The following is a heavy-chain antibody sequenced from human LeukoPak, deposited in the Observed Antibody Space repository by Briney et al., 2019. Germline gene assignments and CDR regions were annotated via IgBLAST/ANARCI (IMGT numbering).Heavy chain of an antibody. Sequence: PSETLSLTCAVYGGSFSGYFWSWIRQPPGKGLEWIGEINHGVSTNYNPSLKSRVTISVDTSKNQFSLRLSSVTAADTAVYYCARGQQQLADYYYYYMDVWGKGTMVTVSS. CDR1: GGSFSGYF. J-gene: IGHJ6*03. D-gene: IGHD6-13*01. CDR2: INHGVST. CDR3: ARGQQQLADYYYYYMDV. V-gene: IGHV4-34*01.